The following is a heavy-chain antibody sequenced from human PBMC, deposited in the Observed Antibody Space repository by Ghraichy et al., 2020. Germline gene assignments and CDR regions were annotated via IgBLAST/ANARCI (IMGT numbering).Heavy chain of an antibody. Sequence: GGSLRLSCAASAFTFSTYSMTWVRQAPGKGLEWVSSISSSSSYIFYADSVKGRFTISRDNAKNSLYLQMNSLRAEDTAVYYCARVGYTYGDYFDYWGQGTLVTVSS. CDR1: AFTFSTYS. J-gene: IGHJ4*02. V-gene: IGHV3-21*01. D-gene: IGHD2-8*01. CDR2: ISSSSSYI. CDR3: ARVGYTYGDYFDY.